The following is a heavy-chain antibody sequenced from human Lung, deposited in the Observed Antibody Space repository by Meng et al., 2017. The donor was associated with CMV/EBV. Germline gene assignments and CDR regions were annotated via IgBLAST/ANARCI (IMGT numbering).Heavy chain of an antibody. Sequence: GSLRLSCTVSGDSITSSSYYWGWIRQPPGKGLEWIGSMYYSANTYYNPSLKSRVTISVDTSQNQFSRTLTSVTAADTAVYYCAFSSGADYGSGSRDYWGQGTRVTCAS. J-gene: IGHJ4*02. CDR2: MYYSANT. CDR3: AFSSGADYGSGSRDY. CDR1: GDSITSSSYY. V-gene: IGHV4-39*01. D-gene: IGHD3-10*01.